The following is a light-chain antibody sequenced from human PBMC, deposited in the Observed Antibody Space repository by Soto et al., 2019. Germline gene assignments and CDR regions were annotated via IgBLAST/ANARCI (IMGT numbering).Light chain of an antibody. J-gene: IGKJ4*01. Sequence: ETVMTQSPATLSVSPGERATLSCRASQSISSNLAWFQQKPGQAPKLRIYAASTLQGGVPSRFSGSGSGTEFTLTISSLQPEDFATYYCQQLNSYPRTSGGGTKVDIK. CDR2: AAS. CDR3: QQLNSYPRT. CDR1: QSISSN. V-gene: IGKV3-15*01.